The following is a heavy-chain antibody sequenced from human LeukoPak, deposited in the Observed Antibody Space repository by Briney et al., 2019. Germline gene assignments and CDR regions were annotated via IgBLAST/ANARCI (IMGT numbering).Heavy chain of an antibody. Sequence: GASVKVSCKASGGTFSSYAISWVRQAPGQGLEWMGGIIPIFGTANYAQKFQGRVTITADESTSTAYMELSSLRSEDTAVHYCARDPYYYDSSGYYPLDYWGQGTLVTVSS. CDR2: IIPIFGTA. D-gene: IGHD3-22*01. CDR1: GGTFSSYA. J-gene: IGHJ4*02. CDR3: ARDPYYYDSSGYYPLDY. V-gene: IGHV1-69*13.